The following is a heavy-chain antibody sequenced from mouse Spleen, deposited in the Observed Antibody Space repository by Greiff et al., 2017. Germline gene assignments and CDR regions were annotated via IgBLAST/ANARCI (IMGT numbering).Heavy chain of an antibody. D-gene: IGHD2-5*01. V-gene: IGHV5-17*01. CDR3: ARGYSNYGAMDY. CDR1: GFTFSDYG. CDR2: ISSGSSTI. J-gene: IGHJ4*01. Sequence: EVKLVESGGGLVKPGGSLKLSCAASGFTFSDYGMHWVRQAPEKGLEWVAYISSGSSTIYYADTVKGRFTISRDNAKNTLFLQMTSLRSEDTAMYYCARGYSNYGAMDYWGQGTSVTVSS.